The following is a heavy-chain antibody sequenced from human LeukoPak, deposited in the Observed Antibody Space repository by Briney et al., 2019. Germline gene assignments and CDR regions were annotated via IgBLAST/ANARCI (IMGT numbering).Heavy chain of an antibody. V-gene: IGHV3-7*03. Sequence: GGSLRLSCAASGFTFSSYWMSWVRQAPGKGLEWVANIKQDGSEKYYVDSVKGRFTISRDNAKNSLYLQMNSLRAEDTAVYYCARGGFDWLRTATKYYFDYWGQGTLVTVSP. CDR2: IKQDGSEK. CDR3: ARGGFDWLRTATKYYFDY. D-gene: IGHD3-9*01. J-gene: IGHJ4*02. CDR1: GFTFSSYW.